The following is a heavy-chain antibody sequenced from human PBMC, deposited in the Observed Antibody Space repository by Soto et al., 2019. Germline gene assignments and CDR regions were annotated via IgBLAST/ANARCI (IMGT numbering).Heavy chain of an antibody. J-gene: IGHJ5*02. V-gene: IGHV3-49*04. CDR2: IRSKTYGGTT. D-gene: IGHD3-22*01. Sequence: VQLVESGGGLVQPGRSLRLSCTASGFSFEDYAMAWVRQAPGKGLEWVGFIRSKTYGGTTEYAASVKGRFTIARDDSKSIAYLQVDSLKTEDTAVYYCSRVGGRVVVAIRQLDHWGQGTLVTVSS. CDR3: SRVGGRVVVAIRQLDH. CDR1: GFSFEDYA.